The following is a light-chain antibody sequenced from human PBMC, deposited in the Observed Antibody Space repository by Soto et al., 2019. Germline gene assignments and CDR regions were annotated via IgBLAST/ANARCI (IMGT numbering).Light chain of an antibody. CDR1: QSVRSSF. CDR3: QQYGSSPYT. CDR2: GAS. V-gene: IGKV3-20*01. Sequence: EIVVTQSPGTLSLSPGERATLSCRASQSVRSSFLAWYQQKPGQAPRLLIYGASSRATGIPDRFSGSGSGTDFTLTISRLEPEDFAVYYCQQYGSSPYTFSQGTKLEIK. J-gene: IGKJ2*01.